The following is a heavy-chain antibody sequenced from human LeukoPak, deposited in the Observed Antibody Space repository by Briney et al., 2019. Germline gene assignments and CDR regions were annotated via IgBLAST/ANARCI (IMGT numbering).Heavy chain of an antibody. CDR3: AREWLYNDAFDI. CDR2: IIPIFGTA. CDR1: GGTFSSYA. V-gene: IGHV1-69*13. Sequence: ASVKVSCKASGGTFSSYAISWVRQAPGQGLEWMGGIIPIFGTANYAQKFQGRVTITADESTSTAYMELSSLRSEDTAVYYCAREWLYNDAFDIRGQGTMVTVSS. D-gene: IGHD3-22*01. J-gene: IGHJ3*02.